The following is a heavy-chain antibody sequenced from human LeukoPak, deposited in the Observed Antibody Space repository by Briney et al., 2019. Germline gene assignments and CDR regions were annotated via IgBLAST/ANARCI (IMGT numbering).Heavy chain of an antibody. CDR1: GYTFTGWH. J-gene: IGHJ4*02. CDR2: INPRSGVT. V-gene: IGHV1-2*02. CDR3: ARAYYDFWSGPGHFDY. D-gene: IGHD3-3*01. Sequence: GASVKVSCKASGYTFTGWHLHWVRQTPGQGLEWMGWINPRSGVTKSAQTFEGRVSMTRDTAIKTAYMELNRLRSDDTAVYYCARAYYDFWSGPGHFDYWGQGTLVTVSS.